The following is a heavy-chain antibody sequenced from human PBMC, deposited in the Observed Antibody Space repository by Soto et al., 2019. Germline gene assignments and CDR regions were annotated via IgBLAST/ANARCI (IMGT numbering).Heavy chain of an antibody. D-gene: IGHD3-22*01. CDR2: IHNSGST. V-gene: IGHV4-31*03. CDR3: ARDLGDNSGYYFYY. J-gene: IGHJ4*02. CDR1: GGSISSGDSY. Sequence: LSLTCTVSGGSISSGDSYWSWIRQHPGKGLEWIGYIHNSGSTYYSPSLKSRITISIDTSKSQFSLNLSSVTAADTAVYYCARDLGDNSGYYFYYWGQGLLVTVSS.